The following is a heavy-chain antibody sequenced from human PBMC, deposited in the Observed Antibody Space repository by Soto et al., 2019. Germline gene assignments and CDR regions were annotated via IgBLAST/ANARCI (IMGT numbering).Heavy chain of an antibody. CDR3: ANFLVGATTPGAY. CDR2: ISGSGGDT. CDR1: GFTFNLYA. V-gene: IGHV3-23*04. Sequence: QLVESGGRLVQPGGSLRLSCAASGFTFNLYAMSWVRQAPGEGLEWVSTISGSGGDTHYADSVKGRFTISRDNSKNTMHLQMNSLRAEDTAVYYCANFLVGATTPGAYWGQGTLVTVSS. D-gene: IGHD1-26*01. J-gene: IGHJ4*02.